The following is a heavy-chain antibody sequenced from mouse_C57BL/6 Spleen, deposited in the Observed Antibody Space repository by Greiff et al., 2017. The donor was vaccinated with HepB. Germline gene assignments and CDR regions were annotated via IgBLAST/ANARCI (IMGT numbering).Heavy chain of an antibody. Sequence: VQLQQSGAELVRPGTSVKMSCKASGYTFTNYWIGWAKQRPGHGLEWIGDIYPGGGYTNYNEKFKGKATLTADKSSSTAYMQFSSLTSEDSAIYYCARAPKGGSRGWYFDVWGTGTTVTVSS. CDR2: IYPGGGYT. D-gene: IGHD1-1*01. CDR1: GYTFTNYW. J-gene: IGHJ1*03. CDR3: ARAPKGGSRGWYFDV. V-gene: IGHV1-63*01.